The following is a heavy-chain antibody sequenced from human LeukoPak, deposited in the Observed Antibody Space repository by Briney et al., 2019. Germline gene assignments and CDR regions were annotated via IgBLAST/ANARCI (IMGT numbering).Heavy chain of an antibody. J-gene: IGHJ4*02. V-gene: IGHV3-30-3*01. CDR1: GFTLSSYA. CDR3: ARVLSRGMSSGYYSPFDY. D-gene: IGHD3-22*01. CDR2: ISYDGSNK. Sequence: GRSLRLSCAASGFTLSSYAMHWARPAPSKGLEWGAVISYDGSNKYYADSVKGRFTISRDNSKNTLYLQMNSPRAEDTAVYYCARVLSRGMSSGYYSPFDYWGQGILVS.